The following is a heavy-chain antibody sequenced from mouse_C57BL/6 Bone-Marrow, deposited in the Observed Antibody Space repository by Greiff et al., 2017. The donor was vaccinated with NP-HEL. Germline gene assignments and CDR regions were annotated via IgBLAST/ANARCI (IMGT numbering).Heavy chain of an antibody. CDR1: GFSLTSYG. J-gene: IGHJ1*03. V-gene: IGHV2-2*01. CDR2: IWSGGST. Sequence: QVQLKQSGPGLVQPSQSLSITCTVSGFSLTSYGVHWVRQSPGKGLEWLGVIWSGGSTDYNAAFISRLRLSKDNSKSQVLFKMNSLQADDTAIYYCARENYYEPWYFDVWGTGTTVTVSS. CDR3: ARENYYEPWYFDV. D-gene: IGHD1-1*01.